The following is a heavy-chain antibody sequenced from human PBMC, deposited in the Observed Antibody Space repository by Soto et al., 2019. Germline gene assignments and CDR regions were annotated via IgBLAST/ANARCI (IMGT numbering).Heavy chain of an antibody. CDR3: ARVRSIAARPGYYYYMDV. CDR1: GGSISSGGYY. Sequence: SETLSLTCTVSGGSISSGGYYWSWIRQHPGKGLEWIGYIYYSGSTYYNPSLKSRVTISVDTSKNQFSLKLSSVTAADTAVYYCARVRSIAARPGYYYYMDVWGKGTTVTVS. D-gene: IGHD6-6*01. V-gene: IGHV4-31*03. CDR2: IYYSGST. J-gene: IGHJ6*03.